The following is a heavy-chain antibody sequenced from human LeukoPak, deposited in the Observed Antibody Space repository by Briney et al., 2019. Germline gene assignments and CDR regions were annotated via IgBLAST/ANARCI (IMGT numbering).Heavy chain of an antibody. V-gene: IGHV4-30-4*01. Sequence: SETLSLTCTVSGGSISSGDYYWSWIRQPPGKGLEWIGYIYYSGSTYYNPSLKSRVTITVDTSKNQFSLKLSSVTAADTAVYYCAREPEGAFDIWGQGTMVTVSS. CDR2: IYYSGST. CDR3: AREPEGAFDI. J-gene: IGHJ3*02. CDR1: GGSISSGDYY.